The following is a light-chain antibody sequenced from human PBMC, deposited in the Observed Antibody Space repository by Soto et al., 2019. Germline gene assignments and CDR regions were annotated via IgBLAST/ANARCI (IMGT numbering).Light chain of an antibody. CDR1: SSDVGGYNY. CDR2: DVS. J-gene: IGLJ2*01. CDR3: SSYTSSSTLGV. Sequence: QSALTQPASVSGSPGQSITISCTGTSSDVGGYNYVTWYQQHPGKAPKLIIFDVSHRPSGVSNRFSGSKSGNTASLAISGLQADDEADYYCSSYTSSSTLGVFGGGTKLTVL. V-gene: IGLV2-14*01.